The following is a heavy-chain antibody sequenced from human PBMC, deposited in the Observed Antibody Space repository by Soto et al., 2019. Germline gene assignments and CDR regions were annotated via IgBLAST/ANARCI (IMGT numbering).Heavy chain of an antibody. CDR3: AKARTRVGATPRDY. Sequence: EVQLLESGGGLVQPGGSLRLSCAASGFTFSSYAMSWVRQAPGNGLEWVSAISGSGGSTYYADSVKGRFTISRDNSKNTLYLQMNSLRAEDTAVYYCAKARTRVGATPRDYWGQGTLVTVSS. V-gene: IGHV3-23*01. CDR1: GFTFSSYA. D-gene: IGHD1-26*01. J-gene: IGHJ4*02. CDR2: ISGSGGST.